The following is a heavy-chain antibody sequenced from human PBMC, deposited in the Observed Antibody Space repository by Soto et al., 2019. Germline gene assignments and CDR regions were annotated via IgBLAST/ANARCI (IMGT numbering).Heavy chain of an antibody. D-gene: IGHD3-3*01. Sequence: QVQLVQSGAEVKKPGASVKVSCKASGYTFTSYYMHWVRQAPGQGLEWMGIINPSGGSTSYAQKFQGRVTMTRDTSTSTVYMELSSLRSKDTAVYYCARARRIFGEPSYRFDPWGQGTLVTVSS. CDR1: GYTFTSYY. CDR2: INPSGGST. J-gene: IGHJ5*02. V-gene: IGHV1-46*01. CDR3: ARARRIFGEPSYRFDP.